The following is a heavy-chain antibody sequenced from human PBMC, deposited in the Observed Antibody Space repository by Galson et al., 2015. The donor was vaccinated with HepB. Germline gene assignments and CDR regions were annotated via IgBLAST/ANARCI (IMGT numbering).Heavy chain of an antibody. V-gene: IGHV1-2*02. J-gene: IGHJ3*02. CDR2: INPNTGGT. Sequence: SVKVSCKASGYTFTGHYMHWVRQAPGQGLEWMGWINPNTGGTNYAQKFQGKVTLTSDTSISTAYMELSRLRFDDTAVYYCARDGGIAAAGFDAFDIWGQGTTVTVSS. D-gene: IGHD6-25*01. CDR3: ARDGGIAAAGFDAFDI. CDR1: GYTFTGHY.